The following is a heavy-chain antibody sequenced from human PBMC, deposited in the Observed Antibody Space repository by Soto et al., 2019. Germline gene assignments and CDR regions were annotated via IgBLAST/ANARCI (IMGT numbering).Heavy chain of an antibody. Sequence: ASVKVSCKASGYTFTSYYMHWVRQAPGQGLEWMGIINPSGGSTSYAQKFQGRVTMTRDTSTSTVYMELSSLRSEDTAVYYCAKVRYSSPMGYYYGMDVWGQGTTVTVSS. CDR2: INPSGGST. CDR1: GYTFTSYY. V-gene: IGHV1-46*01. D-gene: IGHD6-19*01. J-gene: IGHJ6*02. CDR3: AKVRYSSPMGYYYGMDV.